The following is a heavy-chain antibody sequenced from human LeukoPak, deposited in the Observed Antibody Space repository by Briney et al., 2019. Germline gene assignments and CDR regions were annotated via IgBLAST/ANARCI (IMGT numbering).Heavy chain of an antibody. CDR1: GFTFSSYA. CDR2: ISCDGSNK. D-gene: IGHD2-15*01. V-gene: IGHV3-30-3*01. CDR3: ASGTRWYYLDY. J-gene: IGHJ4*02. Sequence: PGGSLRLSCAASGFTFSSYAMHWVRQAPGKGLVWVALISCDGSNKYYADSVKGRFTISRDNSKNTLYLQMNSLRAEDTAVYYCASGTRWYYLDYWGQGTLVTVS.